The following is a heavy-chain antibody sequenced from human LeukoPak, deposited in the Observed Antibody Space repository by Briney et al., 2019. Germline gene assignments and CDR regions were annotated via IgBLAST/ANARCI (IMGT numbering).Heavy chain of an antibody. CDR1: GYTFTGYY. V-gene: IGHV1-2*06. CDR3: ASDPYCSGGSRTIAPDY. D-gene: IGHD2-15*01. J-gene: IGHJ4*02. CDR2: INPNSGGT. Sequence: ASVKVSCKASGYTFTGYYMHWVRQAPGQGLEWMGRINPNSGGTNYAQKFQGRVTMTRDTSISTAYMELSRLRSDDTAVYYCASDPYCSGGSRTIAPDYWGQGTLVTVSS.